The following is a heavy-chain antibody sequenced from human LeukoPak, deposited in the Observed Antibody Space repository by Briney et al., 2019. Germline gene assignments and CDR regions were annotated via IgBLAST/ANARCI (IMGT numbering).Heavy chain of an antibody. J-gene: IGHJ4*02. D-gene: IGHD6-6*01. Sequence: SETLSLTCTVSGGSISNSSYYWGWIRQPPGKGLEWIESIYYSGSTYYNPSLKSRVTISVDTSKNQFSLKLSSVTAADTAVYYCARHSGAARPNFDYWGQGTLVTVSS. CDR2: IYYSGST. CDR1: GGSISNSSYY. CDR3: ARHSGAARPNFDY. V-gene: IGHV4-39*01.